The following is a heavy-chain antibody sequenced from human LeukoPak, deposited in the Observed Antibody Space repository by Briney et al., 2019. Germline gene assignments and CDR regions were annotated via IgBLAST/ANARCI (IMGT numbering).Heavy chain of an antibody. CDR2: IGAFGDT. Sequence: PGGSLRLSCAASGFAFSSYDMHWVRQASGKGLEWVSGIGAFGDTYYGVAVRGRFTISRDKAKNSLYLQMNSLGAGDTAVYYCAKTPRGFMGATLYYFDYWGQGTLVTVPS. J-gene: IGHJ4*02. V-gene: IGHV3-13*01. CDR1: GFAFSSYD. D-gene: IGHD1-26*01. CDR3: AKTPRGFMGATLYYFDY.